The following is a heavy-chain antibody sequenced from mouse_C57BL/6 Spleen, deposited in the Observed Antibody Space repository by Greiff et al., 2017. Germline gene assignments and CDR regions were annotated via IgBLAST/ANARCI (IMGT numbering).Heavy chain of an antibody. D-gene: IGHD2-3*01. Sequence: VQLQQSGAELVRPGASVKLSCTASGFNIKDDYMHWVKQRPEQGLEWIGWIDPANGDTEYAPKFQGKATITADTSSNTAYLQLSSLTSEDTAVYYCTTRVYDGYWGQGTSVTVSS. CDR1: GFNIKDDY. J-gene: IGHJ4*01. CDR2: IDPANGDT. CDR3: TTRVYDGY. V-gene: IGHV14-4*01.